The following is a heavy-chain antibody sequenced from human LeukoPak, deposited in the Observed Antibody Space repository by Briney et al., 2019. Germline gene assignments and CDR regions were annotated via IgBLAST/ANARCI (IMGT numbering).Heavy chain of an antibody. CDR2: ISYDGSNK. V-gene: IGHV3-30*14. D-gene: IGHD3-22*01. CDR3: ASRRGYYDSSGYHSDY. J-gene: IGHJ4*02. Sequence: GGSLRLSCAASGFTFSSYAMHWVRQAPGKGLEWVAVISYDGSNKYYADSVKGRFTISRDNSKNTLYLQMNSLRAEDTAVYYCASRRGYYDSSGYHSDYWGQGTLVTVSS. CDR1: GFTFSSYA.